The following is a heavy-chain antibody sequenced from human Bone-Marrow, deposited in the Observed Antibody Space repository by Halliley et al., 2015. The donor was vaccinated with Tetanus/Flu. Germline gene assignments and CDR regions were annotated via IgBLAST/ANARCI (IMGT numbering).Heavy chain of an antibody. CDR3: AGGGWRRQRNWFDP. D-gene: IGHD2-15*01. CDR1: DESLSGNY. J-gene: IGHJ5*02. Sequence: TLSLTCAVDDESLSGNYWSWLRQPPGKGLEWIGEISHSGSARNNSAIRSRVTMSVDTSKKQISLKLRSATAADTAVYYCAGGGWRRQRNWFDPWGQGTLITVSS. CDR2: ISHSGSA. V-gene: IGHV4-34*01.